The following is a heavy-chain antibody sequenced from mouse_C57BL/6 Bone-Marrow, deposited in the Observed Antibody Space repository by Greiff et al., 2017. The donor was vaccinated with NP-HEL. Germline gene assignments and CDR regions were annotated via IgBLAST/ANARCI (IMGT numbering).Heavy chain of an antibody. CDR1: GYTFTSYG. J-gene: IGHJ1*03. CDR3: ARKVYDGYYGDWYFDV. CDR2: IYPRSGNT. D-gene: IGHD2-3*01. V-gene: IGHV1-81*01. Sequence: VKLMESGAELARPGASVKLSCKASGYTFTSYGISWVKQRTGQGLEWIGEIYPRSGNTYYNEKFKGKATLTADKSSSTAYMELRSLTSEDSAVYFCARKVYDGYYGDWYFDVWGTGTTVTVSS.